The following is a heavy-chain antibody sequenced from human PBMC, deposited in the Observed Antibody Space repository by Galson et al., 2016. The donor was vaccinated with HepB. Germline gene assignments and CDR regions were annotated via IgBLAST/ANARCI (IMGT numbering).Heavy chain of an antibody. J-gene: IGHJ3*01. V-gene: IGHV3-23*01. CDR3: AKSFVRKDFWSYYLVDAFDF. Sequence: SLRLSCAASGFTFTSYALSWVRQAPGRGLEWVSTLNGSGRKTYYADSVKGRFTISRDNSKNTLFLQMNSLRVEDTAVYYCAKSFVRKDFWSYYLVDAFDFRGQGTTVTVST. D-gene: IGHD3-3*01. CDR1: GFTFTSYA. CDR2: LNGSGRKT.